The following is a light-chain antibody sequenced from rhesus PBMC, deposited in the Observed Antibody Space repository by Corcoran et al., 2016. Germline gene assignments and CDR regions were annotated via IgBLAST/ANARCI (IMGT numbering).Light chain of an antibody. CDR2: KAS. CDR1: ENVNNY. CDR3: QHSYGTPLT. V-gene: IGKV1-74*01. J-gene: IGKJ4*01. Sequence: DIQMTQSPSSLSASVGDRVTLTCRASENVNNYLHWYQQKPGKAPRLLIYKASTLQSGVPSRFSGSGSRTDCTLTIGSLQPEDFATYYCQHSYGTPLTFGGGTKVELK.